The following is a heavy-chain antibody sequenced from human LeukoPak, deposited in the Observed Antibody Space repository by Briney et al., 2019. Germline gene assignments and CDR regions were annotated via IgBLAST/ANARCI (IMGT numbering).Heavy chain of an antibody. J-gene: IGHJ4*02. CDR3: ARTRGSHPSPFDS. V-gene: IGHV3-53*01. Sequence: LGGSLRLSCAASGFTVSHYYMTWVRQAPGKGLECVSVIYSGGSTYSADSVKGRFTISRDNSRNMVYLQMSSLRAEDTAVYYCARTRGSHPSPFDSWGQGTLVTVSS. D-gene: IGHD3-10*01. CDR2: IYSGGST. CDR1: GFTVSHYY.